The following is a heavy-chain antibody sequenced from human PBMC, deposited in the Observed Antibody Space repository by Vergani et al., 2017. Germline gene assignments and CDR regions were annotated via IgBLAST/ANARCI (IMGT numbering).Heavy chain of an antibody. CDR1: GYTFTGHY. Sequence: QVQLVQSGAEVKKPGASVKVFCKASGYTFTGHYMHRVRQAPGQGLEWMGWINPNSGGTNYAQKFQGRVTMTRDTSISTAYMELSRLRSDDTAVYYCARVGYSSGWYRPYYFDYWGQGTLVTVSS. J-gene: IGHJ4*02. CDR2: INPNSGGT. V-gene: IGHV1-2*02. D-gene: IGHD6-19*01. CDR3: ARVGYSSGWYRPYYFDY.